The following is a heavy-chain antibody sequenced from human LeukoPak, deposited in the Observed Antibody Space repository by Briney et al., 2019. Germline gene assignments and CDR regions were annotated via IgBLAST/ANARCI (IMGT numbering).Heavy chain of an antibody. CDR1: GFSVSNNY. J-gene: IGHJ1*01. D-gene: IGHD2-15*01. Sequence: PGGSLRLSCAASGFSVSNNYMSLVRQAPGKGLEWASVIYSGGSTFYADSVKGRLTISRDNSKNTLYLQMNSLRAEDTAVYYCASDSYSPEYFQHWGQGTLVTVSS. CDR3: ASDSYSPEYFQH. V-gene: IGHV3-66*01. CDR2: IYSGGST.